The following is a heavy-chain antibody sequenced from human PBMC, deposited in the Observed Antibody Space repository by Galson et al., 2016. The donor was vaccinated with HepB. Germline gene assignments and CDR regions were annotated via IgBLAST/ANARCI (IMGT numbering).Heavy chain of an antibody. CDR1: GFSLSSDTVG. V-gene: IGHV2-5*01. Sequence: PALVKPTPTLTLTCTFSGFSLSSDTVGVGWVRQPPGKALEWLALIFSSDAKRYSPSLKNRLTITRDTSKNQVVLTMTNMDPLDTAVYYCARPQISGLFDSWGQGTLVTVSA. CDR2: IFSSDAK. J-gene: IGHJ4*02. D-gene: IGHD6-19*01. CDR3: ARPQISGLFDS.